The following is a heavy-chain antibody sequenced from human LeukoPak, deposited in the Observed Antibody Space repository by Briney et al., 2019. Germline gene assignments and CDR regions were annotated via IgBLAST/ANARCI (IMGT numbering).Heavy chain of an antibody. CDR2: ISAYNGNT. V-gene: IGHV1-18*04. CDR3: ARVSAYSYLFDY. CDR1: GYTFTSYG. Sequence: ASVKVSCKASGYTFTSYGISWVRQAPGQGLEWMGWISAYNGNTNYAQKLQGRGTMTTDTSTSTAYMELRSLRSDDTAVYCCARVSAYSYLFDYWGQGTLVTVSS. D-gene: IGHD5-18*01. J-gene: IGHJ4*02.